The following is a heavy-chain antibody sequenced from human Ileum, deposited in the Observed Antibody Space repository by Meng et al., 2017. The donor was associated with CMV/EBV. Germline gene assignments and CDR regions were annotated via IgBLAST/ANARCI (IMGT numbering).Heavy chain of an antibody. Sequence: QVQPTESGPGLVKPSQTLSLTCTVSGGSITSGNYYWSWIRQPPGRGLEWIGYIYYSGSPYYKPSLKSRVTISLDTSKNQFSLNLRSVTATDSAVYYCVRQVVAASFDYWGQGALVTVSS. CDR1: GGSITSGNYY. V-gene: IGHV4-30-4*08. CDR3: VRQVVAASFDY. J-gene: IGHJ4*02. CDR2: IYYSGSP. D-gene: IGHD2-15*01.